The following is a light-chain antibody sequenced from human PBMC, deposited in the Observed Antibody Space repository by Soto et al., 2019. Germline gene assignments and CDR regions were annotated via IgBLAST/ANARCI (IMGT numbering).Light chain of an antibody. J-gene: IGLJ1*01. V-gene: IGLV2-14*01. Sequence: HSVLSHSGSVSGSPGHVITISCTGTSSDVGGYNYVSWYQQHPGKAPKLMISEVSNRPSGVSNRFSGSKFGNTASLTISGLQAEDEADYYCISYTSSSNLYVFGTGTKVTVL. CDR1: SSDVGGYNY. CDR3: ISYTSSSNLYV. CDR2: EVS.